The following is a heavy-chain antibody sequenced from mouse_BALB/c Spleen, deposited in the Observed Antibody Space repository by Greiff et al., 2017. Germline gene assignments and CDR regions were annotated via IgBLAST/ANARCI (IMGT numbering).Heavy chain of an antibody. V-gene: IGHV1-67*01. CDR2: ISTNSGNT. CDR1: GYTFTDYA. CDR3: ARSVGYAMDY. J-gene: IGHJ4*01. Sequence: QVQLQQSGPELVRPGVSVKISCKGSGYTFTDYAMHWVKQSHAKSLEWIGVISTNSGNTNYNQKFKGKATMTVDKSSSTAYMELARLTSEDSAIYYCARSVGYAMDYWGQGTSVTVSS. D-gene: IGHD1-1*02.